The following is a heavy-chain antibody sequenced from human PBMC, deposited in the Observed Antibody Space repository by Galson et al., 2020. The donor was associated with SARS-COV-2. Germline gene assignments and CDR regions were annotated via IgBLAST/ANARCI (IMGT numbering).Heavy chain of an antibody. CDR3: ARDPTSSTGGGS. CDR2: ISSSGTTT. CDR1: GFTFSSYD. J-gene: IGHJ5*02. Sequence: TGGSLRLSCAASGFTFSSYDMTWVRQAPGKGLEWVSYISSSGTTTVYADSVKGRFTISRDNAKNSLYLQMNSLRAEDTAVDSGARDPTSSTGGGSWGQGTLVTVSS. D-gene: IGHD2-2*01. V-gene: IGHV3-48*03.